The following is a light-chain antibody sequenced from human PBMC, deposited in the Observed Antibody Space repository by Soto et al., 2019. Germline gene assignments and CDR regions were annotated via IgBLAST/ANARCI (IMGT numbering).Light chain of an antibody. CDR1: QGISSY. CDR2: AAS. J-gene: IGKJ3*01. Sequence: DIQLTQSPSFLSASVGDRVTITCRASQGISSYLAWYQQKPGKAPKLLIYAASTLQSGVPSRFSGSGSGTDFPLTISSRPPKDFATSYCQQLSTPPLLFGPGPNVDTK. V-gene: IGKV1-9*01. CDR3: QQLSTPPLL.